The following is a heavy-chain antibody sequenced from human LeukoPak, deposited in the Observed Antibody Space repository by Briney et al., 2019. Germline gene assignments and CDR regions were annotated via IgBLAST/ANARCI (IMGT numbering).Heavy chain of an antibody. V-gene: IGHV3-21*01. Sequence: GGSLRLSSAASGFTFSSYSMNWVRQAPGKGLEWVSSISSSSSYIYYADSVKGRFTVSRDNAKNSLYLQMNSLRAEDTAVYYCARDRWQLAQDFDYWGQGTLVTVSS. CDR2: ISSSSSYI. CDR1: GFTFSSYS. CDR3: ARDRWQLAQDFDY. J-gene: IGHJ4*02. D-gene: IGHD6-6*01.